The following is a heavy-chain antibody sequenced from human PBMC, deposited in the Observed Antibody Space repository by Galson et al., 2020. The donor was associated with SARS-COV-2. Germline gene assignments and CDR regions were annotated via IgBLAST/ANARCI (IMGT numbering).Heavy chain of an antibody. D-gene: IGHD3-10*01. CDR1: GASISNSH. CDR2: IYTSGST. Sequence: SETLSLTCTVSGASISNSHWSWIRQPAGRGLEWIGRIYTSGSTDYNPSLKTRVTISTDTSKNHLSLKLSSVTAADTAVYYCARDYGSGSWYSYRWYYGMDVWGQGTTITVSS. V-gene: IGHV4-4*07. CDR3: ARDYGSGSWYSYRWYYGMDV. J-gene: IGHJ6*02.